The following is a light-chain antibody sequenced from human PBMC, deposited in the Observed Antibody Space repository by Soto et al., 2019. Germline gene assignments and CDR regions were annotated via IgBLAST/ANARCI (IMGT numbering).Light chain of an antibody. CDR3: QQRSNWPIT. CDR2: DAS. Sequence: EIVLTQSPATLSLSPGERATLSCRASQRVSSYLAWYQQKPGQAPRLLIYDASNRATGIPARFSGSGSGTDFTLPISSLEPEDFAVYYCQQRSNWPITCGQGTRLE. CDR1: QRVSSY. V-gene: IGKV3-11*01. J-gene: IGKJ5*01.